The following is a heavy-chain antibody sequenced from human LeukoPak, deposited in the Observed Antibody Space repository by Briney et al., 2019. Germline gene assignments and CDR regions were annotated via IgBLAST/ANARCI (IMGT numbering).Heavy chain of an antibody. CDR3: AREGSPREYYDYVWGSYSHY. V-gene: IGHV1-69*13. CDR2: IIPIFGTA. CDR1: GGTFSSYA. J-gene: IGHJ4*02. D-gene: IGHD3-16*01. Sequence: SVKVSCKASGGTFSSYAISWVRQAPGQGLEWMGGIIPIFGTANYAQKFQGRVTITADESTSTAYMELSSLRSEDTAVYYCAREGSPREYYDYVWGSYSHYWGQGTLVTVSS.